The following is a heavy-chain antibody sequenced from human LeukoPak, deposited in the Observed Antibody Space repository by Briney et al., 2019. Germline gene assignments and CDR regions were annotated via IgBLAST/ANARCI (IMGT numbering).Heavy chain of an antibody. CDR3: AKVIRGGYGMDV. Sequence: PGGSLRLSCAASGFTFSSFGMNWVRQAPGKGLEWVSYISYSSSLTDYADSVKGRFTISRDNAKNSLSLQLNSLRDEDTAGYFCAKVIRGGYGMDVWGQGTTVTVSS. CDR1: GFTFSSFG. CDR2: ISYSSSLT. V-gene: IGHV3-48*02. J-gene: IGHJ6*02. D-gene: IGHD3-10*01.